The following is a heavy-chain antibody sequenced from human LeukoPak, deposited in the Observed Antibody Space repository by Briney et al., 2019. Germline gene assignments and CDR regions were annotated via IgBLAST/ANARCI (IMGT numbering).Heavy chain of an antibody. J-gene: IGHJ4*02. Sequence: PSETLSLTCTVSGGSISSGSYYWSWIRQPAGKGLEWIGRIYTSGSTNYNPSLKSRVTISVDTSKDQFSLKLSSVTAADTAVYYCARGEYSSSSGDYWGQGTLVTVSS. CDR2: IYTSGST. D-gene: IGHD6-6*01. CDR3: ARGEYSSSSGDY. CDR1: GGSISSGSYY. V-gene: IGHV4-61*02.